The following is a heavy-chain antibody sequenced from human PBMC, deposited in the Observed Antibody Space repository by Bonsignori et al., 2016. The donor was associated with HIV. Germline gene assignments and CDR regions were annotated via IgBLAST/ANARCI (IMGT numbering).Heavy chain of an antibody. CDR2: IYYSGST. CDR3: ARGGGYGTSMDV. V-gene: IGHV4-59*01. Sequence: WIRQPPGKGLEWIGYIYYSGSTDYNPSLKSRVTISVDTSKNQFSLRLSSLTAADTAVYYCARGGGYGTSMDVWGKGTTVTVSS. D-gene: IGHD6-13*01. J-gene: IGHJ6*04.